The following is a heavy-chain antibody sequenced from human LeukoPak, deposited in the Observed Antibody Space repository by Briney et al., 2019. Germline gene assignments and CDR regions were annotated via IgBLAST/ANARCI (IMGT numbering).Heavy chain of an antibody. D-gene: IGHD3-22*01. J-gene: IGHJ1*01. V-gene: IGHV4-34*01. Sequence: SETLSLTCTVSGGSISSYYWTWIRQPPGKGLEWIGEINHSGSTNYNPSLKSRVTISVDTSKNQFSLKLSSVTAADTAVYYCARGQWYYDSSGYYRTPKKYFQHWGQGTLVTVSS. CDR3: ARGQWYYDSSGYYRTPKKYFQH. CDR2: INHSGST. CDR1: GGSISSYY.